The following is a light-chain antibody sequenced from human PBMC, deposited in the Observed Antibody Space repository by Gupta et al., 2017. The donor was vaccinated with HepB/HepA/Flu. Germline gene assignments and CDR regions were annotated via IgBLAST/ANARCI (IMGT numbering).Light chain of an antibody. CDR1: SSDVGGYNA. CDR3: SSFVRGYTLVL. V-gene: IGLV2-14*01. J-gene: IGLJ3*02. CDR2: DVN. Sequence: QSALTQPASVSGSPGQSITISCTGSSSDVGGYNAVSWYQQYPGKAPKLLIYDVNNRPSGIFYRFSGSKSGDTASLTISGLQPEDEAVYYCSSFVRGYTLVLFGGGTKLTVL.